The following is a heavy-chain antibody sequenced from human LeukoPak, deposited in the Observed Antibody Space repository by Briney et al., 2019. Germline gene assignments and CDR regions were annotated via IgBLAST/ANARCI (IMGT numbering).Heavy chain of an antibody. Sequence: PSETLSLTCTVSGGSISSYYWSWIRQPPGKGLEWIEYIYYSGSTNYNPSLKSRVTISVDTSKNQFSLKLSSVTAADTAVYYCARHRGVVAAGTYYYYGMDVWGQGTTVTVSS. CDR1: GGSISSYY. J-gene: IGHJ6*02. CDR3: ARHRGVVAAGTYYYYGMDV. V-gene: IGHV4-59*08. CDR2: IYYSGST. D-gene: IGHD6-13*01.